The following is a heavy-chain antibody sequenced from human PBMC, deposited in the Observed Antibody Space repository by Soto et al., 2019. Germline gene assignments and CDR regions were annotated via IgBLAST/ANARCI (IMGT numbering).Heavy chain of an antibody. CDR1: GFTFSRYG. Sequence: QVQLVESGGGVVQPGTSLRLSCEASGFTFSRYGMHWVRQAPGKGLEWVAFIWFDGSKKYYGDSVKGRFTISRDNSKNTLYLQMSSLRAEDTAVYYCARPYYDSSDYYYTQHGGYFQHCGQGTLVTVSS. CDR2: IWFDGSKK. D-gene: IGHD3-22*01. CDR3: ARPYYDSSDYYYTQHGGYFQH. J-gene: IGHJ1*01. V-gene: IGHV3-33*01.